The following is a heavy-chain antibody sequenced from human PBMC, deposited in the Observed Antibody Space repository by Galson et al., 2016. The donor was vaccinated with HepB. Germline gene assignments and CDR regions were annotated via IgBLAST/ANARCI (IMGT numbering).Heavy chain of an antibody. Sequence: SLRLSCAVSGFTFTTYAMSWVRQAPGMGLEWVSSLSNSGGSTYYADSVKGRFTISRDNSKNTLYLQMNSLRAEDTAVYYCAKGGYFDWFDYWGQGTLATVSS. V-gene: IGHV3-23*01. CDR3: AKGGYFDWFDY. J-gene: IGHJ4*02. CDR2: LSNSGGST. CDR1: GFTFTTYA. D-gene: IGHD3-9*01.